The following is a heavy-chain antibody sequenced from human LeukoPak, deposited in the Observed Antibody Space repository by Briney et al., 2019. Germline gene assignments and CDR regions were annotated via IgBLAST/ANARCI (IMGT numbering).Heavy chain of an antibody. CDR3: ARGGAFYWNPRY. CDR2: LYTDDTT. CDR1: GFTVSDYY. Sequence: GGSLRLACVASGFTVSDYYMSWVRQAPGKGLEWVSLLYTDDTTIYADSVEGRFTISRDDSKNTIYLHMTTLRGEDTAVYYCARGGAFYWNPRYWGQGTLVTVSS. J-gene: IGHJ4*02. D-gene: IGHD1-1*01. V-gene: IGHV3-53*01.